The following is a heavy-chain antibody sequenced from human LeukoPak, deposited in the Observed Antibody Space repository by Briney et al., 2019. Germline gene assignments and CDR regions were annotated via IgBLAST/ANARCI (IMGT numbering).Heavy chain of an antibody. CDR1: GFTFSSYG. J-gene: IGHJ4*02. V-gene: IGHV3-23*01. CDR3: ARGIVVVVAATFDY. Sequence: PGGSLRLSCAASGFTFSSYGMSWVRQAPGKGLEWVSTISGRRDSTSYADSVKGRFTISRDNSKNTLYLQMNSLRAEDTAVYYCARGIVVVVAATFDYWGQGTLVTVSS. D-gene: IGHD2-15*01. CDR2: ISGRRDST.